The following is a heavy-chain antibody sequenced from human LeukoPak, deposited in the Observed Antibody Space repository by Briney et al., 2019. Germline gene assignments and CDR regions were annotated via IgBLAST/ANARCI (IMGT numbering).Heavy chain of an antibody. CDR1: GFTFSSYW. V-gene: IGHV3-74*01. D-gene: IGHD3-22*01. CDR3: AKKGSSGYGAFDI. CDR2: INSDGSST. Sequence: GGSLRLSCAASGFTFSSYWMHWVRQAPGKGLVWVSRINSDGSSTSYADSVKGRFTISRDNAKNTLYLQMNSLRAEDTALYYCAKKGSSGYGAFDIWGQGTMVTVSS. J-gene: IGHJ3*02.